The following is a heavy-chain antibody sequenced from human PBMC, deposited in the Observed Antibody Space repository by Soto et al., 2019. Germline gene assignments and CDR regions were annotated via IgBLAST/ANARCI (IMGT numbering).Heavy chain of an antibody. D-gene: IGHD2-15*01. CDR3: ARDLKEYCSDGKCNWFDP. CDR2: ISYSGST. J-gene: IGHJ5*02. Sequence: SQTLSLTCTVSDASISTYYSIWFRQPPGKGLEWIGYISYSGSTNYNPSLKSRVTISFDASKNEISLQVRSATAADAAVYYCARDLKEYCSDGKCNWFDPWGQG. V-gene: IGHV4-59*01. CDR1: DASISTYY.